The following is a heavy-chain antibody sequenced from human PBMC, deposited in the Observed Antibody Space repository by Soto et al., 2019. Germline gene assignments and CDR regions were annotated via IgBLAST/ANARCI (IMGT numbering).Heavy chain of an antibody. J-gene: IGHJ3*02. Sequence: QVQLQESGPGLVKPSQTLSLTCTVSGGSISSGGYYWSWIRQHPGKGLEWIGYIYYSGSTYYNPSLKSRVTISVDTSKNQFSLNLSSVTAADTAVYYCARAGNTYCGGDCYSDDAFDIWGQGTMVTVSS. CDR2: IYYSGST. D-gene: IGHD2-21*02. CDR1: GGSISSGGYY. CDR3: ARAGNTYCGGDCYSDDAFDI. V-gene: IGHV4-31*03.